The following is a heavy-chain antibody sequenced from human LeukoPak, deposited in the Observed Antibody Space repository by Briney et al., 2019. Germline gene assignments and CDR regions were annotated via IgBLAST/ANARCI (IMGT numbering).Heavy chain of an antibody. J-gene: IGHJ2*01. CDR3: ARVRIAARRWKPPWYFDL. Sequence: PAETLSLTCSVSGGSISSRVHYWGWIRQPPGKGLEWIGSIYYSGNTYYNPSLTSRVTISMDMSKNQFSLKLTSVTAADTAVYYCARVRIAARRWKPPWYFDLWGRGTLVTVSS. CDR2: IYYSGNT. D-gene: IGHD6-6*01. V-gene: IGHV4-39*01. CDR1: GGSISSRVHY.